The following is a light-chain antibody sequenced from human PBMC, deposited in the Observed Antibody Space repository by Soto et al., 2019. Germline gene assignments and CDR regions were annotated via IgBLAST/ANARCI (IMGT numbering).Light chain of an antibody. CDR2: DAS. V-gene: IGKV1-13*02. Sequence: AIQLTQSPSSLSASVGDRVTITCRASQGISGALAWYQQKPGKAPKLLIYDASSLEGGVPSRFSGSGSGRDLTLTISSLQPEDFATYYCQQFNSYPPLTFGGGTKVEIK. CDR1: QGISGA. J-gene: IGKJ4*01. CDR3: QQFNSYPPLT.